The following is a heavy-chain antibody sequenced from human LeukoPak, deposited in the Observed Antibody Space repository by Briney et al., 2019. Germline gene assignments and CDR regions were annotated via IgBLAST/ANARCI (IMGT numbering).Heavy chain of an antibody. CDR2: IYYSGST. J-gene: IGHJ4*02. CDR3: ARGYCSSTGCYRFDY. D-gene: IGHD2-2*01. V-gene: IGHV4-59*08. Sequence: SGTLSLTCTVSGGSISSYYWSWIRQPPGKGLEWIGYIYYSGSTNYNPSLKSRVTISVDTSKNQFSLKLSSVTAADTAEYYCARGYCSSTGCYRFDYWGQGTLVTVSS. CDR1: GGSISSYY.